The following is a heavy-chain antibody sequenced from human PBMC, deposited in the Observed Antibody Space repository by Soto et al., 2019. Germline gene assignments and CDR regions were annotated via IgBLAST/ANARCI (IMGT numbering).Heavy chain of an antibody. Sequence: QVLLQESGPDLVKPSGTLSLTCAVSGGSVSSGHWWSWVRQSPEKGLEWIGEIYHNGTIQYSPSLKSRVTISADKSTNLFSLKVNSVTAADTAIYYCAGRYYGLAVCGRGARVTVSS. V-gene: IGHV4-4*02. CDR1: GGSVSSGHW. J-gene: IGHJ6*02. CDR2: IYHNGTI. CDR3: AGRYYGLAV.